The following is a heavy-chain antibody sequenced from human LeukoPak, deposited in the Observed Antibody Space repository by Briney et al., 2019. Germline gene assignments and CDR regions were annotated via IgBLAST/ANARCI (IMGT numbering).Heavy chain of an antibody. Sequence: GGSLRLSCTASGFSFGDDAWSWFRQAPGKGLEFVCFIRKKGYGETTDYAASVRGRFTISRDDAKSIAYLQMSSLEIEDTALYYCSRGLHDYGDSNYYFDQWGRGTQVTVSS. CDR1: GFSFGDDA. V-gene: IGHV3-49*03. CDR3: SRGLHDYGDSNYYFDQ. D-gene: IGHD4-17*01. CDR2: IRKKGYGETT. J-gene: IGHJ4*02.